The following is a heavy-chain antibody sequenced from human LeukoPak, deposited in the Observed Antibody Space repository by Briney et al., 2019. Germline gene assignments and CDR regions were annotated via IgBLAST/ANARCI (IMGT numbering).Heavy chain of an antibody. Sequence: PGGSLRLSCAACGFTLRSYEMNWVRQAPGKALEGVSYISSSGCTMYYADSVKGRFTISRDNAKHSLYLQMNTLSAEDMAVYYCSRPHQGGYIDYWGEGTLVTVPS. CDR3: SRPHQGGYIDY. J-gene: IGHJ4*02. CDR2: ISSSGCTM. CDR1: GFTLRSYE. V-gene: IGHV3-48*03. D-gene: IGHD2-15*01.